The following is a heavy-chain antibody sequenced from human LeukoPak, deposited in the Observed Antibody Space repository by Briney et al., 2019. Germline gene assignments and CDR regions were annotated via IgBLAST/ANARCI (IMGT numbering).Heavy chain of an antibody. CDR3: ARVVRGAVTFNRFDP. D-gene: IGHD3-10*02. V-gene: IGHV4-59*07. CDR2: VAYSGNS. J-gene: IGHJ5*02. Sequence: PSDTLSLTCTVSGDSLNDYYWSWLRHTPGEGLEWIGFVAYSGNSNYNPSLESRVTISIDTSKNQFSLKLKSVTAADTAIYYCARVVRGAVTFNRFDPWGQGTLVTVSS. CDR1: GDSLNDYY.